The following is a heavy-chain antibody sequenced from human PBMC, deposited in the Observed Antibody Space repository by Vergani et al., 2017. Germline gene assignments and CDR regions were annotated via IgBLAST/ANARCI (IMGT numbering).Heavy chain of an antibody. Sequence: QVQLVQSGAEVKKPGASVKVSCKASAYTFTSYYMHWVRQAPGQGLEWMGIINPSGGSTSYAQKFQGRVTMTRDTSTSTVYMELSSLRSEDTAVYYCARADQRKGPGIAAAGTVWFYYYYGMDVWGQGTTVTVSS. CDR1: AYTFTSYY. D-gene: IGHD6-13*01. CDR3: ARADQRKGPGIAAAGTVWFYYYYGMDV. J-gene: IGHJ6*02. CDR2: INPSGGST. V-gene: IGHV1-46*03.